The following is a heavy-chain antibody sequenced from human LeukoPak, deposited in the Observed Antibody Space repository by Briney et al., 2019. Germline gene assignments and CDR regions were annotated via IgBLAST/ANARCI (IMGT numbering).Heavy chain of an antibody. J-gene: IGHJ4*02. D-gene: IGHD6-13*01. Sequence: ASVEVSCKASGYTFTGYYMHWVRQAPGQGLEWMGWINPNSGGTNYAQKFQGRVTMTRDTSISTAYMELSRLRSDDTAVYYCARSDSSSWSFDYWGQETLVTVSS. V-gene: IGHV1-2*02. CDR2: INPNSGGT. CDR1: GYTFTGYY. CDR3: ARSDSSSWSFDY.